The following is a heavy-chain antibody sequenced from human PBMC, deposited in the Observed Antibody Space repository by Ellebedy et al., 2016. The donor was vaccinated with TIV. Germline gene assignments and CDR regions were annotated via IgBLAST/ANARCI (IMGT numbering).Heavy chain of an antibody. J-gene: IGHJ4*02. CDR2: INPNSGGT. V-gene: IGHV1-2*04. CDR3: AREGGSSGYETKIFDY. Sequence: ASVKVSCXASGYTFTSYYMHWVRQAPGQGLEWMGWINPNSGGTNYAQKFQGWVTMTRDTSISTAYMELSRLRSDDTAVYYCAREGGSSGYETKIFDYWGQGTLVTVSS. CDR1: GYTFTSYY. D-gene: IGHD3-22*01.